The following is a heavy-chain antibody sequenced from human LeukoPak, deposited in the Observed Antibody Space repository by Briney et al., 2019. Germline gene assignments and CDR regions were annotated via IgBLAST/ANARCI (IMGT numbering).Heavy chain of an antibody. CDR1: GGTFSSYG. J-gene: IGHJ4*02. V-gene: IGHV1-18*01. CDR3: AREGTTTAPPDY. Sequence: SSVKVSCKASGGTFSSYGISWVRQAPGQGLEWMGWISAYNGNTNYAQKLQGRVTMTTDTSTSTAYMELRSLRSDDTAVYYCAREGTTTAPPDYWGQGTLVTVSS. D-gene: IGHD1-7*01. CDR2: ISAYNGNT.